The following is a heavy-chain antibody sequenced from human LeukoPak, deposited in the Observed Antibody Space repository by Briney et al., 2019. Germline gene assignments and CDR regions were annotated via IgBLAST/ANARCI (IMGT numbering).Heavy chain of an antibody. V-gene: IGHV4-39*07. J-gene: IGHJ5*02. Sequence: SETLSLTCTVSGGSISSSSYYWGWIRQPPGKVLEWIGSIYYSGSTYYNPSLKSRVTISVYTSKNQFSLKLSSVTAANTAVYYCARAGEGGYCTNGVCSSNWFDPWGQGTLVTVSS. CDR1: GGSISSSSYY. CDR3: ARAGEGGYCTNGVCSSNWFDP. D-gene: IGHD2-8*01. CDR2: IYYSGST.